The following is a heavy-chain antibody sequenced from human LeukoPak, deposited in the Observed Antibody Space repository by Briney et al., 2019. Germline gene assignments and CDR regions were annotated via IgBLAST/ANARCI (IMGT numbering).Heavy chain of an antibody. V-gene: IGHV1-18*01. J-gene: IGHJ4*02. D-gene: IGHD3-22*01. Sequence: ASVKVSCKASGYTFTNYGISWVRQAPGQGLEWMGWISAYNGNTNYAQKLQGRVTMTTDTSTSTAYMELSRLRSDDTAVYYCARDAYYYDSSGYSYYWGQGTLVTVSS. CDR1: GYTFTNYG. CDR2: ISAYNGNT. CDR3: ARDAYYYDSSGYSYY.